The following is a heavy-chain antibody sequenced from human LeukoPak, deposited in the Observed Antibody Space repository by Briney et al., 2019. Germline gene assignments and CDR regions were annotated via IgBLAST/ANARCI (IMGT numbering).Heavy chain of an antibody. CDR3: ARDLRVRGVSPNGY. J-gene: IGHJ4*02. CDR1: GYTFTSYC. V-gene: IGHV1-18*01. Sequence: ASVKVSCKASGYTFTSYCISWVRQAPGQGLEWMGWISAYNGNTNYAQKLQGRVTMTTDTSTSTAYMELRSLRSDDTAVYYCARDLRVRGVSPNGYWGQGTLVTVSS. D-gene: IGHD3-10*01. CDR2: ISAYNGNT.